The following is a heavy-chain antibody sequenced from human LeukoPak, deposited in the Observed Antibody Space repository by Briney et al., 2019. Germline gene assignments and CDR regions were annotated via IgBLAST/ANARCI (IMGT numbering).Heavy chain of an antibody. CDR1: GFTVSSNY. J-gene: IGHJ4*02. V-gene: IGHV3-23*01. D-gene: IGHD3-3*01. Sequence: GGFLRLSCAASGFTVSSNYMSWVRQAPGKGLEWVSAISGSGGSTYYADSVKGRFTISRDNSKNTLYLQMNSLRAEDTAVYYCAKVPLYDFWSGYYLYYFDYWGQGTLVTVSS. CDR3: AKVPLYDFWSGYYLYYFDY. CDR2: ISGSGGST.